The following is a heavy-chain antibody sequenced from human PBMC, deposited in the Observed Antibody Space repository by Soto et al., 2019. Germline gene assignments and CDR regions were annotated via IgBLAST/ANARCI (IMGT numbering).Heavy chain of an antibody. CDR1: GYTFTDSY. Sequence: QVQLVQSGAEVKEPGASVRLSCKASGYTFTDSYIHWVRQAPGQGLEWMGVINPVGGSTTYIQKFQGRVTLTRDMSTTTVHMVLSALRSDDTATSSCARDEGAAMGFQYWGQGTPVNVFS. D-gene: IGHD5-18*01. J-gene: IGHJ4*02. CDR3: ARDEGAAMGFQY. V-gene: IGHV1-46*01. CDR2: INPVGGST.